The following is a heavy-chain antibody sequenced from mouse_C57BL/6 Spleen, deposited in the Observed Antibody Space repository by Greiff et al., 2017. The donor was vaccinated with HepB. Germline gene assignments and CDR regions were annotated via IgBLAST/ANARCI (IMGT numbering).Heavy chain of an antibody. V-gene: IGHV1-81*01. J-gene: IGHJ4*01. CDR2: IYPRSGNT. CDR3: ARGGSIYAMDY. D-gene: IGHD1-1*01. Sequence: VHLVESGAELARPGASVKLSCKASGYTFTSYGLSWVKQRTGQGLEWIGEIYPRSGNTYYNEKFKGKATLTADKSSSTAYMELRSLTSEASAVYFCARGGSIYAMDYWGQGTSVTVSS. CDR1: GYTFTSYG.